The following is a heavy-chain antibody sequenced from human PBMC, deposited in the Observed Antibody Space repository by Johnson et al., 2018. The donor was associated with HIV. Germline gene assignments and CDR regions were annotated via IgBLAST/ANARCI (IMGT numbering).Heavy chain of an antibody. D-gene: IGHD3-22*01. CDR2: TQYDGSNK. Sequence: VLLLESGGGVVQPGGSLRLSCAASGFSFSSYGIHWVRQAPGKGLEWVAFTQYDGSNKYYADSVKGRFTISRDNSKKMLYRQMSSLRAEDTAVYYCAKETRDSRSAFDIWGQGTMVTVSS. V-gene: IGHV3-30*02. J-gene: IGHJ3*02. CDR3: AKETRDSRSAFDI. CDR1: GFSFSSYG.